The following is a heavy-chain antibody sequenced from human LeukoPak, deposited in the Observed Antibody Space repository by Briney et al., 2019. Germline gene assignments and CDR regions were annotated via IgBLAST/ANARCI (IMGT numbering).Heavy chain of an antibody. CDR3: AKSGSGGSYRYYFDY. CDR2: ISGSGGST. V-gene: IGHV3-23*01. D-gene: IGHD1-26*01. CDR1: GFPLNSYS. Sequence: GGSLRISCAGSGFPLNSYSIGWVRQAPGEGPGGVPTISGSGGSTYYADSVKGRFTISRDNSKNTLYLQMNSLRAEDTAVYYCAKSGSGGSYRYYFDYWGQGTLVTVSS. J-gene: IGHJ4*02.